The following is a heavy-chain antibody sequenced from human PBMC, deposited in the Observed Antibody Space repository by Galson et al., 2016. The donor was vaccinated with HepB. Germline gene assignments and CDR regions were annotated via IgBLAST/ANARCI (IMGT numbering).Heavy chain of an antibody. Sequence: SVKVSCKASGHIFTSYRMHWVRQAPGQGLEWMGIINPSGGRTTYAQSFQGRVTMTRDTSTSTFYMELSSLRSEDTAVYYCARDTPSSDTIDGMDVWGQGTTVTVSS. D-gene: IGHD3-3*01. CDR2: INPSGGRT. CDR3: ARDTPSSDTIDGMDV. J-gene: IGHJ6*02. CDR1: GHIFTSYR. V-gene: IGHV1-46*01.